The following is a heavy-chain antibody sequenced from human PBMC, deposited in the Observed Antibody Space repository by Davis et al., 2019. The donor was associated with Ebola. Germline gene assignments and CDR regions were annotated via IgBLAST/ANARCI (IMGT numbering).Heavy chain of an antibody. CDR2: IRSKTYGGTT. Sequence: GESLKISCTASGFTFHDYGMAWVRQAPGKGLEWVGFIRSKTYGGTTEYAASVNGRFTISRDDSKSVVYLKMNSLKTEDTAVYFCSRDHGTKLWFIDFYYYGMDVWGQGTSVTVSS. CDR1: GFTFHDYG. J-gene: IGHJ6*02. V-gene: IGHV3-49*04. CDR3: SRDHGTKLWFIDFYYYGMDV. D-gene: IGHD5-18*01.